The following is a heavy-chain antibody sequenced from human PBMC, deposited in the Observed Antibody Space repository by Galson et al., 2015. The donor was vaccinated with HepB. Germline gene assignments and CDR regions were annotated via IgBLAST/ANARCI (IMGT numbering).Heavy chain of an antibody. D-gene: IGHD5-24*01. CDR3: ARDLEIKAQQADY. CDR1: GFTFSSYS. V-gene: IGHV3-48*02. CDR2: ISSSSSTI. J-gene: IGHJ4*02. Sequence: SLRLSCAASGFTFSSYSMNWVRQAPGKGLEWVSYISSSSSTIYYADSVKGRFTISRDNAKNSQYLQMNSLRDEDTAVYYCARDLEIKAQQADYWGQGTLVTVSS.